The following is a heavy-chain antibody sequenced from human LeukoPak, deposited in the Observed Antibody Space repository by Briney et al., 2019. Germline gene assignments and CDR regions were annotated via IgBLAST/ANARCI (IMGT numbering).Heavy chain of an antibody. J-gene: IGHJ4*02. CDR3: ARDPPGDSSGYGFDY. V-gene: IGHV3-21*01. D-gene: IGHD3-22*01. CDR2: ISTSSSYI. Sequence: GGSLRLSCAASGFTLSRYNMNWVRQAPGKGLEWVSSISTSSSYIYYADSLKGRLTISRDNARKSVYLQMNSLRAEDTAVYYCARDPPGDSSGYGFDYWGQGTLVTVSS. CDR1: GFTLSRYN.